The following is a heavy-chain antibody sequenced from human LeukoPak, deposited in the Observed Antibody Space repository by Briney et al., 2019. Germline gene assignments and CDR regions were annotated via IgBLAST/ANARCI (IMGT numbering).Heavy chain of an antibody. CDR3: ARDLGFGEFRANDAFDI. J-gene: IGHJ3*02. CDR2: FDPEYGKT. CDR1: GNSLRELS. V-gene: IGHV1-24*01. Sequence: AAVKVSCKVSGNSLRELSIHWVRQAPGKGLEWMGGFDPEYGKTIYAQRFQGRATMIEDSSTDTAYMELRSLRSDDTAVYYCARDLGFGEFRANDAFDIWGQGTMVTVSS. D-gene: IGHD3-10*01.